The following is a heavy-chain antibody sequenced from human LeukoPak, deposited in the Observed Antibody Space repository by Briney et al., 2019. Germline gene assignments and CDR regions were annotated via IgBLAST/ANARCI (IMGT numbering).Heavy chain of an antibody. Sequence: GESLKISCKGSGYSFSSSWIAWVRQMPGKGLEWMGVIYPRDSRTTYSPSFQDQVTISADKSISTAYLQWTSLKASGTAMYYCARHLSDITSSPNYWGPGTLVTVSS. J-gene: IGHJ4*02. CDR3: ARHLSDITSSPNY. D-gene: IGHD2-2*01. CDR1: GYSFSSSW. V-gene: IGHV5-51*01. CDR2: IYPRDSRT.